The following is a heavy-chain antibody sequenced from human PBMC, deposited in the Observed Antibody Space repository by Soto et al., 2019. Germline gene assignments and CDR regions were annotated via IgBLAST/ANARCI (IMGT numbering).Heavy chain of an antibody. V-gene: IGHV5-51*01. CDR3: ARVDGWLAQRDYYYYYGMDV. J-gene: IGHJ6*02. Sequence: GESLKISCRGSGYTFTDYWIVWVRQMPGKGLEWMGVIYPGDSKTKYSPSFQGQVTLSADKSISTAYMELSRLRSDDTAVYYCARVDGWLAQRDYYYYYGMDVWGQGTTVTVSS. D-gene: IGHD6-19*01. CDR1: GYTFTDYW. CDR2: IYPGDSKT.